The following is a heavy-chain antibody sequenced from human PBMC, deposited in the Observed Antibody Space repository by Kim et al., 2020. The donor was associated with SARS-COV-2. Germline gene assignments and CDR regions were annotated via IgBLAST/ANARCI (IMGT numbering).Heavy chain of an antibody. V-gene: IGHV5-51*01. Sequence: GESLKISCKGSGYSFTSYWIGWVRQMPGKGLEWMGIIYPGDSDTRYSPSFQGQVTISADKSISTAYLQWSSLKASDTAMYYCARLLGVRGVIITYYFDYWGQGTLVNVSS. CDR2: IYPGDSDT. D-gene: IGHD3-10*01. CDR3: ARLLGVRGVIITYYFDY. J-gene: IGHJ4*02. CDR1: GYSFTSYW.